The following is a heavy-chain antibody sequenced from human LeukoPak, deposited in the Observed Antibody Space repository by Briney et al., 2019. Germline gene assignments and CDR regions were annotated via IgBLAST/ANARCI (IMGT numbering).Heavy chain of an antibody. CDR2: IKPDGSQR. D-gene: IGHD3-16*01. Sequence: GGSLRLSCAASGFRFRDYWMDWLRQAPGMGLEWVASIKPDGSQRDYVDSVKGRFTISRDSAQNSLYLQMNSLRVEDTAVYYCARDDASSSFTYWGQGALVTVSS. J-gene: IGHJ4*02. V-gene: IGHV3-7*01. CDR3: ARDDASSSFTY. CDR1: GFRFRDYW.